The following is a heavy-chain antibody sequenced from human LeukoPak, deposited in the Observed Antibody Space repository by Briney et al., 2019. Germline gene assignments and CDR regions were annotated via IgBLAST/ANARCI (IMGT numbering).Heavy chain of an antibody. CDR1: GGSFSNYY. V-gene: IGHV4-34*01. J-gene: IGHJ4*02. CDR2: INHSGST. D-gene: IGHD2-2*01. Sequence: SETLSLTCAVYGGSFSNYYWSWIRQPPGKGREWIGEINHSGSTNYNPSLKSRVTISGDTSKNPFSLELSSVTAADTAVFYCAGTSGNVIIPAGRKEVPYFDYWGQGTLVTVSS. CDR3: AGTSGNVIIPAGRKEVPYFDY.